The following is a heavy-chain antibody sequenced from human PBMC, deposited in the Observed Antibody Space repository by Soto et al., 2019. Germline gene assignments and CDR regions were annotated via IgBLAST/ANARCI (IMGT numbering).Heavy chain of an antibody. CDR3: AKEYDPGYYGMDV. V-gene: IGHV3-23*01. CDR1: GVTFSSYA. J-gene: IGHJ6*02. Sequence: AGGSQRLSSAASGVTFSSYAMSWVRQAPGKGLEWVSAISGSGGSTYYADSVKGRFTISRDNSKNTLYLQMNSLRAEDTAVYYCAKEYDPGYYGMDVWGQGTTVTVSS. D-gene: IGHD1-1*01. CDR2: ISGSGGST.